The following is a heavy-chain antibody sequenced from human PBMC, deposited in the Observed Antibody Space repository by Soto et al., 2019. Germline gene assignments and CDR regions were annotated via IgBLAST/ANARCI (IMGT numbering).Heavy chain of an antibody. CDR2: IFWDDDK. CDR1: GFSLSTRGVG. V-gene: IGHV2-5*02. J-gene: IGHJ3*02. CDR3: AHRGLVATFPPPDAFDI. Sequence: SGPTLVNPTQTLTLTCTFSGFSLSTRGVGVGWIRQPPGKALEWLALIFWDDDKRYSPSLKSRLTITKDTSKNQVVLTMTNMDPVDTATYYCAHRGLVATFPPPDAFDIWGQGTMVTVSS. D-gene: IGHD5-12*01.